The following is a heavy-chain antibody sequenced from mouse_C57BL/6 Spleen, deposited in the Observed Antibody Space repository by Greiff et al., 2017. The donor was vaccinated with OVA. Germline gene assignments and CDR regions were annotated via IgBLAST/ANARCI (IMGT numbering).Heavy chain of an antibody. Sequence: QVQLQQPGAELVMPGASVKLSCKASGYTFTSYWMHWVKQRPGQGLEWIGEIDPSDSYTNYNQKFKGKSTLTVDKSSSTAYMQLSSLTSEDSAVYYCARVYDYGLYAMDYWGQGTSVTVSS. V-gene: IGHV1-69*01. CDR3: ARVYDYGLYAMDY. CDR2: IDPSDSYT. CDR1: GYTFTSYW. J-gene: IGHJ4*01. D-gene: IGHD2-4*01.